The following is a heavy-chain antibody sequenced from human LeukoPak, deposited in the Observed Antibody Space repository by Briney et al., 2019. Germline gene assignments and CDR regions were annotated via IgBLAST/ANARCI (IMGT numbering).Heavy chain of an antibody. CDR2: ISYDGSNK. CDR3: ARDPVL. D-gene: IGHD2-8*01. V-gene: IGHV3-30*03. CDR1: GFTFSSYE. J-gene: IGHJ4*02. Sequence: PGGSLRLSCAASGFTFSSYEMNWVRQAPGKGLEWVAVISYDGSNKYYVDSVKGRFTISRDNSKNTLYLQMDSVRAEDTAVYYCARDPVLWGQGTLVTVSS.